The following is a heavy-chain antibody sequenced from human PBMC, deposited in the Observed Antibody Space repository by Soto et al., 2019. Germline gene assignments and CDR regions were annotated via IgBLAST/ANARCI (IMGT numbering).Heavy chain of an antibody. V-gene: IGHV3-23*01. CDR2: ISGSGGST. J-gene: IGHJ5*02. Sequence: EVQLLESGGGLVQPGGSLRLSCAASGFTFSSYAMSWVRQAPGKGLEWVSAISGSGGSTYYADSVKGRFTISRDNSKNTLYLQRNSLRAEDTAVYYCAKKGAGTAMATGGYNWFDPWGQGTLVTVSS. CDR3: AKKGAGTAMATGGYNWFDP. D-gene: IGHD5-18*01. CDR1: GFTFSSYA.